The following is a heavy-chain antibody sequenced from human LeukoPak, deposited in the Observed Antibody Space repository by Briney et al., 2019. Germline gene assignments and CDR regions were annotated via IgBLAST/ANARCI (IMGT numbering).Heavy chain of an antibody. CDR1: GYTFTIYG. Sequence: GASGNVSGNASGYTFTIYGISWWRQAPGQGREWRGWSSTYNDNTNYEQKLQGRVTMTTDTSTSTAYMELRSLRSDDTAVYYCARVGAYDFWSGLYYYYYMDVWGKGTTVTVSS. CDR3: ARVGAYDFWSGLYYYYYMDV. J-gene: IGHJ6*03. V-gene: IGHV1-18*01. CDR2: SSTYNDNT. D-gene: IGHD3-3*01.